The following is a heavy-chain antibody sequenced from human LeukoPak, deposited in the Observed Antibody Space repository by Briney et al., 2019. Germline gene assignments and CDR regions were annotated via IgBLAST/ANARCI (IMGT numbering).Heavy chain of an antibody. D-gene: IGHD3-16*01. CDR3: ARSPGRVGGDN. J-gene: IGHJ4*02. V-gene: IGHV4-59*01. CDR1: GGSISSSY. Sequence: SETLSLTCTVSGGSISSSYWSWMRQPPGKGLEWIGYLYYTGSTNYSPSLKSRVTISVDGSKSQFSLKLSSVTAADTAIYYCARSPGRVGGDNWGQGTLVTVSS. CDR2: LYYTGST.